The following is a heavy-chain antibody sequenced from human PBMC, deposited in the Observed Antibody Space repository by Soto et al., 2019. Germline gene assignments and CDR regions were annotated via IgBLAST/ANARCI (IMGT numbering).Heavy chain of an antibody. CDR2: ISYDGSNK. D-gene: IGHD3-3*01. Sequence: QVQLVESGGGVVQPGRSLRLSCAASGFTFSSYAMHWVRQAPGKGLEWVAVISYDGSNKYYADSVKGRFTISRDNSKNTLYLQMNSLRAEDTAVYYRARDPDYDFWGHFDYWGQGTLVTVSS. CDR1: GFTFSSYA. CDR3: ARDPDYDFWGHFDY. V-gene: IGHV3-30-3*01. J-gene: IGHJ4*02.